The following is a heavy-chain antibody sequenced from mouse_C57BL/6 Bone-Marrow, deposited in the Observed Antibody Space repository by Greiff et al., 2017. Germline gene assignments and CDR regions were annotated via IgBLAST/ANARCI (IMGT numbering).Heavy chain of an antibody. J-gene: IGHJ4*01. CDR2: ISNGGGST. V-gene: IGHV5-12*01. Sequence: EVQVVESGGGLVQPGGSLKLSCAASGFTFSDYYMYWVRQTPEKRLEWVAYISNGGGSTYYPDTVKGRFTISRDNAKNTLYLQMSRLKSEDTAMYYCAGHSDYWGQGTSVTVSS. CDR1: GFTFSDYY. CDR3: AGHSDY.